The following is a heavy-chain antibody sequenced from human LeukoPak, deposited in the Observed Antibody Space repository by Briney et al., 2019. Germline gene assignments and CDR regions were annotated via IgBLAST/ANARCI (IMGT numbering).Heavy chain of an antibody. CDR2: IKQDGSEK. Sequence: GGSLRLSCAASGFTFSSYWMNWVRHAPGKRLEWVANIKQDGSEKYYVDSVKGRFTISRDNANNSLYLQMNSLRAEDTAVYYCSRGRGGLLWFGEFNSWGQGTLVTVSS. D-gene: IGHD3-10*01. CDR3: SRGRGGLLWFGEFNS. V-gene: IGHV3-7*01. J-gene: IGHJ4*02. CDR1: GFTFSSYW.